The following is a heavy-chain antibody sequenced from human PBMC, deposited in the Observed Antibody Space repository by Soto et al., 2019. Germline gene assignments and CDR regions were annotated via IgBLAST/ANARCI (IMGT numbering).Heavy chain of an antibody. Sequence: GGSLRLSCAASGFTFSSYAMHWVRQAPGKGLEWVAVISYDGSNKYYADSVKGRFTISRDNSKNTLYLQMNSLRAEDTAVYYCARDSKGGGSCSDYWGQGTLVTVSS. CDR2: ISYDGSNK. J-gene: IGHJ4*02. V-gene: IGHV3-30-3*01. CDR1: GFTFSSYA. CDR3: ARDSKGGGSCSDY. D-gene: IGHD2-15*01.